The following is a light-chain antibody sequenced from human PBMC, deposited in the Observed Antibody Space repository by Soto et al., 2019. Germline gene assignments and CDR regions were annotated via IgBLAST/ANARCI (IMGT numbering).Light chain of an antibody. J-gene: IGLJ2*01. CDR2: EVS. V-gene: IGLV2-14*01. CDR3: SSYTSSTLYMV. Sequence: QSALTQPASVSGSPGQSITISCTGTSSDVGGYNYVSWYQQHPGKAPKLMIYEVSNRPSGVSNRFSGSKSGDTASLTISGLHAEDEADYFCSSYTSSTLYMVFGGGTNLTVL. CDR1: SSDVGGYNY.